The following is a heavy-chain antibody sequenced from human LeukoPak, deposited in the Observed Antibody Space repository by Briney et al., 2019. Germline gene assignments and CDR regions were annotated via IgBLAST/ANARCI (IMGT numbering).Heavy chain of an antibody. J-gene: IGHJ6*02. CDR3: ARDRRVLGMDV. Sequence: MGGIIPIFGTANYAQKFQGRVTITADESTSTAYMELSSLRSEDTAVYYCARDRRVLGMDVWGQGTTVTVSS. V-gene: IGHV1-69*01. CDR2: IIPIFGTA.